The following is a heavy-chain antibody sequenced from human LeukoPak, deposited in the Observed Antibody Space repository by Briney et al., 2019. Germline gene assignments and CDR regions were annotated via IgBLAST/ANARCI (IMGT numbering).Heavy chain of an antibody. D-gene: IGHD3-10*01. CDR3: ARVVYSGSWGYFDY. Sequence: KPSETLSLTRTVSGGSISSYYWSWIRQPPGKGLEWIGYIYYSGSTSYNPSLKSRVTISIDTSKTQFSLKLSSVTAADTAVYYCARVVYSGSWGYFDYWGQGALVTVSS. J-gene: IGHJ4*02. CDR2: IYYSGST. V-gene: IGHV4-59*01. CDR1: GGSISSYY.